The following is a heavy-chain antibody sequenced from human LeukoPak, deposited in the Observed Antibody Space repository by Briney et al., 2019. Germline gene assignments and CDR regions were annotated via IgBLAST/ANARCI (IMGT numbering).Heavy chain of an antibody. V-gene: IGHV3-7*01. J-gene: IGHJ5*02. Sequence: GGSLRLSCAASGFTFSSYGMHWVRQAPGKGLEWVANIKQDGSEKYYVDSVKGRFTISRDNAKNSLYLQMNSLRAEDTAVYYCTTGAIARDWFDPWGQGTLVTVSS. CDR1: GFTFSSYG. D-gene: IGHD2-2*01. CDR3: TTGAIARDWFDP. CDR2: IKQDGSEK.